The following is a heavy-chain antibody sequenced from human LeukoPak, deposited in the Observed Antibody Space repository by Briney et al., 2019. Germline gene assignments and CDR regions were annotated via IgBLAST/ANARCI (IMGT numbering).Heavy chain of an antibody. CDR1: GYSFTSYW. J-gene: IGHJ4*02. Sequence: GESLKISCKASGYSFTSYWIGWVRQMPGKGLEWMGIIYPGDSDTRYSPSFQGQVTISADKSINTAYLQWSSRKASDTAIYYCARRGEAMDPFDYWGQGTLVTVSS. CDR2: IYPGDSDT. CDR3: ARRGEAMDPFDY. D-gene: IGHD5-18*01. V-gene: IGHV5-51*01.